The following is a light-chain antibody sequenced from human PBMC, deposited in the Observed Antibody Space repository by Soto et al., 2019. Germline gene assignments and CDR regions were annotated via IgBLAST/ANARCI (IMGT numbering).Light chain of an antibody. Sequence: IVMTQSPATLSVSPGERATLSCRASQSVSSDLAWYQQKPGQAPRLLIYEASMRATGIAARFSGSGSGTEFTLTISSLQSEDSAVYWCQQYNSWPFTFGPGTKVEFK. J-gene: IGKJ3*01. CDR1: QSVSSD. CDR2: EAS. V-gene: IGKV3-15*01. CDR3: QQYNSWPFT.